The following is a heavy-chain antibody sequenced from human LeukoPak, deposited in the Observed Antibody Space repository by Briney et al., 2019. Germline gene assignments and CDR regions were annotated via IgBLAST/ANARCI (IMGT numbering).Heavy chain of an antibody. CDR3: ARGRRDILTGYYGDQTNWFDP. CDR2: INHSGST. D-gene: IGHD3-9*01. CDR1: GGSFSGYY. V-gene: IGHV4-34*01. Sequence: SETLSLTCAVYGGSFSGYYWSWIRQPPGKGLEWIGEINHSGSTNYNPSLKSRVTISVDTSKNQFSLKLSSVTAADTAVYYCARGRRDILTGYYGDQTNWFDPWGQGTLVTVSS. J-gene: IGHJ5*02.